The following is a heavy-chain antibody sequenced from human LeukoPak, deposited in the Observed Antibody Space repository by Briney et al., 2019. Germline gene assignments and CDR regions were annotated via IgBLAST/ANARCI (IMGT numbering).Heavy chain of an antibody. CDR1: GYTFTDYY. D-gene: IGHD1-1*01. J-gene: IGHJ4*01. CDR3: ATLELERRSVIDY. Sequence: GASVKVSCKASGYTFTDYYMHWVQQAPGKGLEWMGLVDPEDGETIYAEKFQGRVTITADTSTDTAYMELSSLRSEDTAVYYCATLELERRSVIDYWGQGTLVTVSS. CDR2: VDPEDGET. V-gene: IGHV1-69-2*01.